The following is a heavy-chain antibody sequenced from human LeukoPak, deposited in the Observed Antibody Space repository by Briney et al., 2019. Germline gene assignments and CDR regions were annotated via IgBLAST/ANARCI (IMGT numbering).Heavy chain of an antibody. CDR1: GYTFTSNY. D-gene: IGHD3-22*01. V-gene: IGHV1-46*01. Sequence: ASVKVSCKASGYTFTSNYVHWVRQAPGQGLEWMGMIYPRDGSTSYAQKFQGRVTMTRDMSMSTAYMELSRLRSDDTAVYYCAGEDNSSGYRPFDIWGQGTMVTVPS. CDR3: AGEDNSSGYRPFDI. J-gene: IGHJ3*02. CDR2: IYPRDGST.